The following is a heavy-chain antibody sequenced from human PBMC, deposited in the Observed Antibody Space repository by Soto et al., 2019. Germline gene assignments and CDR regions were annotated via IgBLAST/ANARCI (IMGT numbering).Heavy chain of an antibody. J-gene: IGHJ4*02. V-gene: IGHV3-15*07. D-gene: IGHD3-22*01. Sequence: PGGSLRLSCAASGFTFSNAWMNWVRQAPGKGLEWVGRIKSKTDGGTTDYAAPVKGRFTISRDDSKNTLYLQMNSLKTEDTAVYYCTTARTKTYYYDSSGYYPIVRVYWGQGTLVTVSS. CDR1: GFTFSNAW. CDR3: TTARTKTYYYDSSGYYPIVRVY. CDR2: IKSKTDGGTT.